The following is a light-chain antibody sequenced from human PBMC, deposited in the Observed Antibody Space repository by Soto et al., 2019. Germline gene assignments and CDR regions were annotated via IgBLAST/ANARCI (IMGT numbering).Light chain of an antibody. CDR1: QSVSCSY. CDR3: QQYGSSPRT. CDR2: GAS. J-gene: IGKJ2*01. V-gene: IGKV3-20*01. Sequence: EIVLTQSPGTLSLSPGERATLSCRASQSVSCSYLSWYQQKPGQAPRLLIYGASSRATGIPDRFSGIGSGTDFTLTISRLEPEDFAVYYCQQYGSSPRTFGQGTKLEIK.